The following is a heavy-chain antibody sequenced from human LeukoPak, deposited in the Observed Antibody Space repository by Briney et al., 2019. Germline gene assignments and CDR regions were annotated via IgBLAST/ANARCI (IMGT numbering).Heavy chain of an antibody. Sequence: GGSLRLSCAASGFTFSSYSMNWVRQAPGKGLEWVSAISGSGGSTYYADSVKGRFTISRDNSKNTLYLQMNSLRAEDTAVYYCAKVQTYDFWSGPLDYWGQGTLVTVSS. CDR3: AKVQTYDFWSGPLDY. D-gene: IGHD3-3*01. J-gene: IGHJ4*02. CDR1: GFTFSSYS. V-gene: IGHV3-23*01. CDR2: ISGSGGST.